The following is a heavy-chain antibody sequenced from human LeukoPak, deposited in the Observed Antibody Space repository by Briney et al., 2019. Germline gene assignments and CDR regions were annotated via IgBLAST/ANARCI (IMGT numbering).Heavy chain of an antibody. D-gene: IGHD5-24*01. CDR2: INSDGSST. V-gene: IGHV3-74*01. CDR3: ARSMVTIPIPGGY. CDR1: GFTFSSYW. Sequence: GGSLRLSCAASGFTFSSYWMHWVRQAPGKGLVWVSRINSDGSSTSYADSVKGRFTISRDNAKNTLYLQTNSLRAEDTAVYYCARSMVTIPIPGGYWGQGTLVTVSS. J-gene: IGHJ4*02.